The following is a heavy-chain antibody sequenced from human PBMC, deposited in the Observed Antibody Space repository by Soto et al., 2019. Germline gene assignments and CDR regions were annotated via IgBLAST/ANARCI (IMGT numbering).Heavy chain of an antibody. CDR1: GGTFSSYT. J-gene: IGHJ4*02. CDR2: ITPIFGTA. CDR3: AREGGAPGAFDY. Sequence: QVQLVQSGAEVKKPGSSVKVSCKASGGTFSSYTISWVRQAPGQGLEWMGGITPIFGTANYAQKFQGRVTIIADESTSTDYMELSSLSSGDTAVYYCAREGGAPGAFDYWGQGTLVTVSS. D-gene: IGHD7-27*01. V-gene: IGHV1-69*01.